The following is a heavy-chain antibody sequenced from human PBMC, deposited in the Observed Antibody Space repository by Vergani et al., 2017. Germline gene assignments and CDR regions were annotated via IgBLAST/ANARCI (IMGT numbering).Heavy chain of an antibody. V-gene: IGHV3-33*01. Sequence: QVQLVESGGGVVQPGRSLRLSCAASGFTFNQYGMHWVRQAPGKGLEWVAVTWYDGNNKQYADPVKGRFTISRDNSKRTMYLQMNSLRDEDTGVYYCARDWRLHYNGWDAWGQGTLVTVS. CDR2: TWYDGNNK. J-gene: IGHJ5*02. CDR1: GFTFNQYG. CDR3: ARDWRLHYNGWDA. D-gene: IGHD3-10*01.